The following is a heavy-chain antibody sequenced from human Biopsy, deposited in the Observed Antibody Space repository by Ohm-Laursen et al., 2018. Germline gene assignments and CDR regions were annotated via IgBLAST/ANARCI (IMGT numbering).Heavy chain of an antibody. D-gene: IGHD1-7*01. V-gene: IGHV4-59*01. Sequence: GTLSLTCTVSGGSISGSSWSWIRQAPGRGLEWVGYISYSGSTSYNPSLESRVTMSVVTSKNQFSLKVTSMTAADTALYYCARDYGLELGGLEAFDIWGQGTMVTVSS. CDR2: ISYSGST. CDR3: ARDYGLELGGLEAFDI. CDR1: GGSISGSS. J-gene: IGHJ3*02.